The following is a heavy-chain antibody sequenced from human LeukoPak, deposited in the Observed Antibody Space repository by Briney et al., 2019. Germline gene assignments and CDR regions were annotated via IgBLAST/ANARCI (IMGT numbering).Heavy chain of an antibody. Sequence: GGSLRLSCAASGFTFSNYDMSWVRQAPGKGLEWVGFIRTKAYGGTPEYAASVKGRFTISRDDFKSIAYLQVNSLKTEDTAVYFCSGTSYVWGSYRSLDFWGQGTLVTVSS. J-gene: IGHJ4*02. CDR1: GFTFSNYD. D-gene: IGHD3-16*02. CDR2: IRTKAYGGTP. V-gene: IGHV3-49*04. CDR3: SGTSYVWGSYRSLDF.